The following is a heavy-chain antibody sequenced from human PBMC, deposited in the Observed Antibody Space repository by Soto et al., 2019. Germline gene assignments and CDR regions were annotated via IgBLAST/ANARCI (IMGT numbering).Heavy chain of an antibody. Sequence: HPGGSLRLSCAASGFTFSSYWMSWVRQAPGKGLEWVANIKQDGSEKYYVDSVKGRFTISRDNAKNSLYLQMNSLRAEDTAVYYCARVRGSSPPYFDYWGQGTLVTVSS. CDR2: IKQDGSEK. J-gene: IGHJ4*02. V-gene: IGHV3-7*01. D-gene: IGHD6-6*01. CDR3: ARVRGSSPPYFDY. CDR1: GFTFSSYW.